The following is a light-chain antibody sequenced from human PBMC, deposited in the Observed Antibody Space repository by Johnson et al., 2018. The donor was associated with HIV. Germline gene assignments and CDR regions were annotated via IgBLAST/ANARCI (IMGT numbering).Light chain of an antibody. CDR2: DNN. V-gene: IGLV1-51*01. Sequence: QSVLTQPPSVSAAAGQKVSISCSGSNSNIGNNYVSWYQHFPETAPKLLIYDNNKRPSGIPDRFSGSKSGLSATLGTTRLQTGDGPDYYCGPCNSSRSVGLYVFGTGTKVTVL. CDR1: NSNIGNNY. CDR3: GPCNSSRSVGLYV. J-gene: IGLJ1*01.